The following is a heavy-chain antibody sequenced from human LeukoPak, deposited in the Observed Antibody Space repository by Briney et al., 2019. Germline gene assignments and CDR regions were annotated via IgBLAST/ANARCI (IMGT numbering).Heavy chain of an antibody. CDR2: INPNSGGT. CDR1: GYTFTGYY. V-gene: IGHV1-2*06. D-gene: IGHD6-19*01. CDR3: ARPYSSGSYWYFDL. Sequence: ASVKVSCKASGYTFTGYYMHWVRQAPGQGLEWMGRINPNSGGTNYAQKFQGRVTMTRDTSISTAYMELSRLRSDYTAVYYCARPYSSGSYWYFDLWGRGTLVTVSS. J-gene: IGHJ2*01.